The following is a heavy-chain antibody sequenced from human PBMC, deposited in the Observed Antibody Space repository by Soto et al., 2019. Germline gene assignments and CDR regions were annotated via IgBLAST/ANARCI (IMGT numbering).Heavy chain of an antibody. J-gene: IGHJ4*02. D-gene: IGHD3-22*01. Sequence: GGSLRLSCAVSGFTFSSYAMSWVRQAPGKGLEWVSAISGSGGSTYYADSVKGRFTISRDNAKNSLYLQMNSLRAEDTAVYYCASAYPKNYYDSSGYLDYWGQGTLVTVSS. CDR3: ASAYPKNYYDSSGYLDY. CDR1: GFTFSSYA. V-gene: IGHV3-23*01. CDR2: ISGSGGST.